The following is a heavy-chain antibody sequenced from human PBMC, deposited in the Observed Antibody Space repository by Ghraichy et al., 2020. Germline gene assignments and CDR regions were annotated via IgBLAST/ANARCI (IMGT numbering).Heavy chain of an antibody. CDR3: ATLTPTGSNSRGWFGP. Sequence: SETLSLTCTVSGGSISSSSDYWGWIRQPPGKGLEWIGSINHSGSTYYNPPLKSRVSISGDTSKNQFSLKVTSVTAADTAVYYCATLTPTGSNSRGWFGPWGQGTLVTVSS. D-gene: IGHD6-13*01. J-gene: IGHJ5*02. CDR2: INHSGST. V-gene: IGHV4-39*01. CDR1: GGSISSSSDY.